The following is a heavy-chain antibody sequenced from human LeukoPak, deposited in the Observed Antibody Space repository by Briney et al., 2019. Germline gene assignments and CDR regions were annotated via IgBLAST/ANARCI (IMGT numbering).Heavy chain of an antibody. CDR3: ARDQPHTTYYDSPPTPYYYYGMDV. CDR2: IIPIFGTA. V-gene: IGHV1-69*01. D-gene: IGHD3-3*01. Sequence: SVKVSCKASGGTFSSYAISWVRQAPGQGLEWMGGIIPIFGTANYAQKFQGRVTITADESTSTAYMELSSLRSEDTAVYYCARDQPHTTYYDSPPTPYYYYGMDVWGQGTTVTVSS. CDR1: GGTFSSYA. J-gene: IGHJ6*02.